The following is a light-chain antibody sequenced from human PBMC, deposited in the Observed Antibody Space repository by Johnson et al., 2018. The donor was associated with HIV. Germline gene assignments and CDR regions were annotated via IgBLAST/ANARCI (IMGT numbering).Light chain of an antibody. Sequence: QSVLTQPPSVSAAPGQRVTISCSGSSSNIGDNFVSWYQQFPGAAPKLLIFENYKRPSGIPDRFSGSRSGTSATLAITGLQTGDEADYYCGTWDTSPGAHYVFGRGTKVTVL. CDR3: GTWDTSPGAHYV. CDR1: SSNIGDNF. CDR2: ENY. J-gene: IGLJ1*01. V-gene: IGLV1-51*02.